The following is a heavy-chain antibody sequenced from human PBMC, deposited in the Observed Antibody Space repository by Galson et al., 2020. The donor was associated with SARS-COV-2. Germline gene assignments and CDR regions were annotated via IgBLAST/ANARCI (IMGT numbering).Heavy chain of an antibody. J-gene: IGHJ6*02. CDR2: FDPEDGET. D-gene: IGHD1-7*01. Sequence: ASVKVSCKVSGYTLTELSMHWVRQAPGKGLEWMGGFDPEDGETIYAQKFQGRVTMTEDTSTDTAYMELSSLRSEDTAVYYCASSPSITGTTRENYYYDYGMDVWGQGTTVTVSS. CDR1: GYTLTELS. CDR3: ASSPSITGTTRENYYYDYGMDV. V-gene: IGHV1-24*01.